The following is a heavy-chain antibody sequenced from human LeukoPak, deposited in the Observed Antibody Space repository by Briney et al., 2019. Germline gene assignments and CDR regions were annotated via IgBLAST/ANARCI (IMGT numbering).Heavy chain of an antibody. V-gene: IGHV3-30-3*01. D-gene: IGHD3-10*01. CDR3: ARGGGGRVRGVIIILNY. J-gene: IGHJ4*02. Sequence: PGGSLRLSCAASGFTVSSNYMSWVRQAPGKGLEWVAVISYDGSNKYYADSVKGRFTISRDNSKNTLYLQMNSLRAEDTAVYYCARGGGGRVRGVIIILNYWGQGTLVTVSS. CDR1: GFTVSSNY. CDR2: ISYDGSNK.